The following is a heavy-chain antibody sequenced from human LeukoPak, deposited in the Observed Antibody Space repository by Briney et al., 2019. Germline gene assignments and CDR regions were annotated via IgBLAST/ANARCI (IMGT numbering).Heavy chain of an antibody. J-gene: IGHJ6*03. V-gene: IGHV3-53*01. CDR1: GFTVSSNY. CDR3: ARGGCSGGSCYSDYYYMDV. CDR2: IYSGGST. D-gene: IGHD2-15*01. Sequence: PGGSLRLSCAASGFTVSSNYMGWVRQAPGKGLEWVSVIYSGGSTYYADSVKGRFTISRDNSKNTLYLQMNSLRAEDTAVYYCARGGCSGGSCYSDYYYMDVWGKGTTVTVSS.